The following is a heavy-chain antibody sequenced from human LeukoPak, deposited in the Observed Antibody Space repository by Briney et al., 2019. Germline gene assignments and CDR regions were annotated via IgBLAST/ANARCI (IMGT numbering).Heavy chain of an antibody. CDR2: INTSGGGT. V-gene: IGHV1-46*01. Sequence: ASVKLSFKCSVYTFTNYCMHWVRQPQAQGQGWMGIINTSGGGTSYSQKFERRFTLSGDTSTSTVYMELSSLRSEDTAVYYCARFGPLDSPYCISTSCYQDYDYYGMDAWGQGTTVTVSS. D-gene: IGHD2-2*01. CDR3: ARFGPLDSPYCISTSCYQDYDYYGMDA. CDR1: VYTFTNYC. J-gene: IGHJ6*02.